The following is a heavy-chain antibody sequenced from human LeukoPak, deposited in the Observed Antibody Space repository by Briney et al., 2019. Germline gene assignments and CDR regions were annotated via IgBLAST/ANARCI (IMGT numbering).Heavy chain of an antibody. V-gene: IGHV5-51*01. J-gene: IGHJ4*02. CDR2: IYPADSDT. CDR1: GYSFTNYW. Sequence: GESLQISCQVSGYSFTNYWIGWVRQMPGTGLESMGIIYPADSDTTYSPSFQGQVTISVDKSISTVYLQWSSLKASDTAMYYCARQSRDGSKTRGYYFDYWGQGTLVTVSS. CDR3: ARQSRDGSKTRGYYFDY. D-gene: IGHD3-10*01.